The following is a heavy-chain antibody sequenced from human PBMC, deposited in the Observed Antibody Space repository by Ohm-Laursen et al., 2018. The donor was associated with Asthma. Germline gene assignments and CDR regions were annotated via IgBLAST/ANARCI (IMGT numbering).Heavy chain of an antibody. Sequence: TLSLTCTVSGGSISSGGYYWSWIRQHPGKGLEWIGYIYYSGSTYYNPSLKSRVTISVDTSKNQFSLKLSSVTAADTAVYYCARDNRRGIAFDIWGQGTMVTVSS. CDR2: IYYSGST. D-gene: IGHD2/OR15-2a*01. J-gene: IGHJ3*02. V-gene: IGHV4-31*03. CDR1: GGSISSGGYY. CDR3: ARDNRRGIAFDI.